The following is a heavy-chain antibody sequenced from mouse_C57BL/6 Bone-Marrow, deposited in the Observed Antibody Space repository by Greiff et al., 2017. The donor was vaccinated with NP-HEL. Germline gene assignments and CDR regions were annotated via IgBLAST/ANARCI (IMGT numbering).Heavy chain of an antibody. Sequence: VKLVESGPELVKPGASVKLSCKASGYTFTSYDINWVKQRPGQGLEWIGWIYPRDGSTKYNEKFKGKATLTVDTSSSTAYMELHSLTSEDSAVYFCARSTMVTTNWGQGTTLTVSS. V-gene: IGHV1-85*01. CDR2: IYPRDGST. CDR3: ARSTMVTTN. J-gene: IGHJ2*01. D-gene: IGHD2-2*01. CDR1: GYTFTSYD.